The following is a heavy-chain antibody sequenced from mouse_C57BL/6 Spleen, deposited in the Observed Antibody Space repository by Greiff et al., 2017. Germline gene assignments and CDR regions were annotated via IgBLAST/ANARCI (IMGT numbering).Heavy chain of an antibody. CDR2: ISYDGSN. V-gene: IGHV3-6*01. Sequence: EVQRVESGPGLVKPSQSLSLTCSVTGYSITSGYYWNWIRQFPGNKLEWMGYISYDGSNNYNPSLKNRISITRDTSKNQFFLKLNSVTTEDTATYYGARALITTVERGFAYWGQGTLVTVSA. CDR1: GYSITSGYY. J-gene: IGHJ3*01. CDR3: ARALITTVERGFAY. D-gene: IGHD1-1*01.